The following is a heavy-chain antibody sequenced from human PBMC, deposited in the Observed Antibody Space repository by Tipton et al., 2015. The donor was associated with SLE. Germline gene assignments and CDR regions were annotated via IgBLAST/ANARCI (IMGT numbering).Heavy chain of an antibody. CDR3: AKDGYCSSTSCYTYFDY. V-gene: IGHV3-30*02. D-gene: IGHD2-2*02. J-gene: IGHJ4*02. Sequence: SLRLSCAASGFTFSSYGMHWVRQAPGKGLEWVAFIRYDGSNKYYADSVKGRFTISRDNSKNTLYLQMNSLRAEDTAVYYCAKDGYCSSTSCYTYFDYWGQGTLVTVSS. CDR2: IRYDGSNK. CDR1: GFTFSSYG.